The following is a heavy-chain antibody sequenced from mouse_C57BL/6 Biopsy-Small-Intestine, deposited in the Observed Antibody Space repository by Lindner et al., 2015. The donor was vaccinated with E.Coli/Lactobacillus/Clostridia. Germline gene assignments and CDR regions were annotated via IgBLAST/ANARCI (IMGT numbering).Heavy chain of an antibody. V-gene: IGHV1-14*01. CDR3: GRGAGWLLPVDY. Sequence: VQLQESGPELVKPGASVKMSCKASGYTFTDYIMHWVEQKPGQGLEWIGYINPYNDGTKYNEKFRGKVKLTSDKSSSTAYLEVSSLTSEDSAVYYCGRGAGWLLPVDYWGQGTTLTVSS. J-gene: IGHJ2*01. D-gene: IGHD2-3*01. CDR1: GYTFTDYI. CDR2: INPYNDGT.